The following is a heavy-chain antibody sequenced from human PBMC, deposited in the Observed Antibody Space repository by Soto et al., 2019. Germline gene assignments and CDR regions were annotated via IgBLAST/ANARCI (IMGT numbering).Heavy chain of an antibody. V-gene: IGHV3-30-3*01. CDR1: GFTFSSYA. D-gene: IGHD1-1*01. CDR2: ISYDGSNK. Sequence: GGSLRLSCAASGFTFSSYAMHWVRQAPGKGLEWVAVISYDGSNKYYADSVKGRFTISRDNSKNTLYLQMNSLRAEDTAVYYCARVALQLELRNWFDPWGQGTLVTVSS. J-gene: IGHJ5*02. CDR3: ARVALQLELRNWFDP.